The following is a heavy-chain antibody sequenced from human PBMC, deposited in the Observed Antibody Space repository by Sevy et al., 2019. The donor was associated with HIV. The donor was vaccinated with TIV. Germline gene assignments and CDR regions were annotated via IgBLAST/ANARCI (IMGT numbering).Heavy chain of an antibody. D-gene: IGHD3-22*01. CDR3: ARRSHYDSSGYNYHFDY. CDR1: GFTFSSYS. Sequence: GGSLRLSCAASGFTFSSYSMNWVRQAPGKGLEWVSYISTSSTIFYADSVKGRFTISRDNAKNSLYLQMNGLRDEDTAVYYCARRSHYDSSGYNYHFDYWGQGTLVTVSS. CDR2: ISTSSTI. J-gene: IGHJ4*02. V-gene: IGHV3-48*02.